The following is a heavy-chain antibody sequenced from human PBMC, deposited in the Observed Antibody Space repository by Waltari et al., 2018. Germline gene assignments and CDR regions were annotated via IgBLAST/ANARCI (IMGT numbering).Heavy chain of an antibody. V-gene: IGHV3-30*18. Sequence: VQLVESGGGVVQPGRSLRLSCADSAFTFSSYGLQWVRQAPGKGLEWVAVISYDGSNKYYADSVKGRFTISRDNSKNTLYLEMNSVKTEDMAVYYCAKDGSRSSYYFDYWGQGTLVTVSS. J-gene: IGHJ4*02. D-gene: IGHD6-6*01. CDR3: AKDGSRSSYYFDY. CDR2: ISYDGSNK. CDR1: AFTFSSYG.